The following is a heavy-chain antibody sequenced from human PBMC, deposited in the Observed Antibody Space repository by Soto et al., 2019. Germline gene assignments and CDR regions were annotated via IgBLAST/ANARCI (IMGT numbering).Heavy chain of an antibody. CDR3: ARYTVTTMYFDT. CDR1: VGSISGYY. CDR2: IYYSGST. J-gene: IGHJ4*02. D-gene: IGHD4-17*01. V-gene: IGHV4-59*01. Sequence: SETLSLTCTVSVGSISGYYWSWIRQPPGKGLEWSGYIYYSGSTNYNPSLKSRVTISVDTSKNQFSLKLSSVTAADTAVYYCARYTVTTMYFDTWGQGTLVTVSS.